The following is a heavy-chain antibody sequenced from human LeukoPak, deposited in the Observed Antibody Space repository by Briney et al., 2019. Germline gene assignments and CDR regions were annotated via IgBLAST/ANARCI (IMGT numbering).Heavy chain of an antibody. D-gene: IGHD5-18*01. CDR2: ISSGGST. V-gene: IGHV3-53*01. CDR3: VRARGTHTAMVTFDY. J-gene: IGHJ4*02. CDR1: GFTVSNNY. Sequence: GGSLRLSCAASGFTVSNNYMSWVRQAPGKGLEWVSVISSGGSTYYADSVKGRFTISRDNSKNTLYLQMNSLRDEDTAVYYCVRARGTHTAMVTFDYWGQGTLVTVSS.